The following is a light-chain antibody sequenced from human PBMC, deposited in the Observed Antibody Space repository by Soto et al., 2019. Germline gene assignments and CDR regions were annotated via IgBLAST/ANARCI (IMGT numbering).Light chain of an antibody. CDR1: SSDVGAYNY. J-gene: IGLJ1*01. CDR3: SSWTRGATYV. Sequence: QSALTQPASVSGSPGQSITISCAGTSSDVGAYNYVSWYQHHPGKAPKLMIYDVNNRPSGDSNRFSGSKSGNTASLTISGLQAEDEADYYFSSWTRGATYVFGRGTKVTVL. V-gene: IGLV2-14*03. CDR2: DVN.